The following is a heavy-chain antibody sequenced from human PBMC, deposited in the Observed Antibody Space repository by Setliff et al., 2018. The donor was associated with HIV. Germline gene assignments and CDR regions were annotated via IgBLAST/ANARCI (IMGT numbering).Heavy chain of an antibody. Sequence: SVKVSCKASGGTFSSYAISWVRQAPGQGLEWMGGIIPIFGTANYAQKFQGRVTITTDESTSTAYMELSSLRSEDTAVYYRARDYYDSSGYFPFDYWGQGTLVTVS. CDR3: ARDYYDSSGYFPFDY. V-gene: IGHV1-69*05. D-gene: IGHD3-22*01. CDR1: GGTFSSYA. CDR2: IIPIFGTA. J-gene: IGHJ4*02.